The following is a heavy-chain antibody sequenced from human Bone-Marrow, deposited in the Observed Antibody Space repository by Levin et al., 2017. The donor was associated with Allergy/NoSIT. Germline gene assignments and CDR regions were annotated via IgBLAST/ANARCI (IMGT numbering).Heavy chain of an antibody. Sequence: GESLKISCKASGYPFTSYTINWVRQAPGQGLEWMGWIVTNTGRPTYAHGFTGRFVFSLDTSVSTAYLQISTLKAEDTAVYYCARDDSDSSGYYFGNYWGQGTLVTVSS. CDR2: IVTNTGRP. CDR3: ARDDSDSSGYYFGNY. D-gene: IGHD3-22*01. V-gene: IGHV7-4-1*02. CDR1: GYPFTSYT. J-gene: IGHJ4*02.